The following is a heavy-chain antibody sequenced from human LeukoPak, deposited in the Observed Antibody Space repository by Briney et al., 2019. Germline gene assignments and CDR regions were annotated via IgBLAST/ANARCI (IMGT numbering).Heavy chain of an antibody. CDR3: ARDYADYVGYFFFDY. D-gene: IGHD4-17*01. CDR1: GFTFSSYS. Sequence: GGSLRLSCAASGFTFSSYSMNWVRQAPGKGLEWVSYISSSSSTIYYADSVKGRFTISRDNAKNSLYLQMNSLRAEDTAVYYCARDYADYVGYFFFDYWGQGTLVTVSS. J-gene: IGHJ4*02. CDR2: ISSSSSTI. V-gene: IGHV3-48*01.